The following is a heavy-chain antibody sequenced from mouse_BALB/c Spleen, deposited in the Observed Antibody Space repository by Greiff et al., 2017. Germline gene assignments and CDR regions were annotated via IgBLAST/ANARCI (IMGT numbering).Heavy chain of an antibody. CDR3: ARSKDYDGYYYAMDY. D-gene: IGHD2-4*01. Sequence: QVQLKQSGPGLVAPSQSLSITCTVSGFSLTGYGVNWVRQPPGKGLEWLGMIWGDGSTDYNSALKSRLSISKDNSKSQVFLKMNSLQTDDTARYYCARSKDYDGYYYAMDYWGQGTSVTVSS. J-gene: IGHJ4*01. CDR2: IWGDGST. CDR1: GFSLTGYG. V-gene: IGHV2-6-7*01.